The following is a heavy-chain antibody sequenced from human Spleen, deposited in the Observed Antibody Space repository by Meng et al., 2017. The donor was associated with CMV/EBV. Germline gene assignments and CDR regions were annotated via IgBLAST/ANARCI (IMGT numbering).Heavy chain of an antibody. J-gene: IGHJ4*02. CDR3: ARDPHRNRSPDH. V-gene: IGHV4-39*07. Sequence: VSLRLSFTVSGGSISSDTYYWGWIRQPPGKGLEWIGSMRYSGHTYYHSFFEGRVSISVDTSKNYFSLRLNSLTAADTAMYYCARDPHRNRSPDHWGQGTLVTVSS. D-gene: IGHD2/OR15-2a*01. CDR1: GGSISSDTYY. CDR2: MRYSGHT.